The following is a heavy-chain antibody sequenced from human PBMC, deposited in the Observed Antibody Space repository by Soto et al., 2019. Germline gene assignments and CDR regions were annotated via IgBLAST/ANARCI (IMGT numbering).Heavy chain of an antibody. J-gene: IGHJ6*02. Sequence: SETLSLTCTVSGGSVSSGSYYWSWIRQPPGKGLEWIGYIYYSGSTNYNTSLKSRVTISVDTSKSQFSLKLSFVTAADTAVYYCARDGRFGELPFYGMDVWGQGTTVTVSS. CDR1: GGSVSSGSYY. D-gene: IGHD3-10*01. V-gene: IGHV4-61*01. CDR3: ARDGRFGELPFYGMDV. CDR2: IYYSGST.